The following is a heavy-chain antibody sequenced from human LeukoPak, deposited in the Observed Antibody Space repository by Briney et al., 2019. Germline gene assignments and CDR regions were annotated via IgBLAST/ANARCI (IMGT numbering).Heavy chain of an antibody. CDR2: IRSDGSNE. D-gene: IGHD1-14*01. J-gene: IGHJ4*02. CDR3: ARDGDQMYEVYDY. CDR1: GFTFSNFA. V-gene: IGHV3-30*02. Sequence: PGGSLRLSCAASGFTFSNFAMHWVRQAPGKGLEWVAFIRSDGSNEYYADSVKGRFTISRDNSKSTLFLRMNSLRAEDTAVYYCARDGDQMYEVYDYWGQGTLVTVSS.